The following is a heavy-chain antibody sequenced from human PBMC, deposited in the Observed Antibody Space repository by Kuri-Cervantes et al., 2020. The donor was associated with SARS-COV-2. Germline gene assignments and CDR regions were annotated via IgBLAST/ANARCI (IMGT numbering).Heavy chain of an antibody. J-gene: IGHJ3*02. D-gene: IGHD4-11*01. Sequence: SVKVSCKASGGTFSSYAISWVRQAPGQGLEWMGRIIPILGTANYAQKFQGRVTITADKSTSAAYMELSSLRSEDTAVYYCARAVDYINAFDIWGQGTMVTVSS. CDR3: ARAVDYINAFDI. V-gene: IGHV1-69*04. CDR2: IIPILGTA. CDR1: GGTFSSYA.